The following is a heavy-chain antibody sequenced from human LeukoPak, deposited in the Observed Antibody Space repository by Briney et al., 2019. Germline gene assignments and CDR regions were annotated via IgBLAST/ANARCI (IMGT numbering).Heavy chain of an antibody. J-gene: IGHJ4*02. V-gene: IGHV3-66*01. CDR3: ARAYDYSNYGGY. CDR2: IYSGGST. D-gene: IGHD4-4*01. Sequence: GGSLRLSCAASGFTVSSNYMSWVRQAPGKGLEWVSVIYSGGSTYYAGSVKGRFTISRDNSKNTLYLQMNSLRAEDTAVYYCARAYDYSNYGGYWGQGTLVTVSS. CDR1: GFTVSSNY.